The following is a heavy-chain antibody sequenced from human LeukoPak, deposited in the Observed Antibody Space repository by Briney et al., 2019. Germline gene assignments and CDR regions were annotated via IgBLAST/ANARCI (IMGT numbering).Heavy chain of an antibody. Sequence: GASVNVSCKASGYTFTSYYMHWVRQAPGQGLEWMGIINPSGGSTSYAQKFQGRVTMTRDMSTSTVHMELSSLRSEDTAVYYCARRITMMEDAFDIWGQGTMVTVSS. J-gene: IGHJ3*02. CDR1: GYTFTSYY. V-gene: IGHV1-46*01. CDR3: ARRITMMEDAFDI. CDR2: INPSGGST. D-gene: IGHD3-22*01.